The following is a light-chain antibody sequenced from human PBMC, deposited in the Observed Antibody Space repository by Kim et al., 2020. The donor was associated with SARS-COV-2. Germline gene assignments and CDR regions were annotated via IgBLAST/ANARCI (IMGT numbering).Light chain of an antibody. CDR3: QKYNNGPLT. CDR2: AAS. V-gene: IGKV1-27*01. Sequence: DILLTQSPSSLSASVGDRVTITCRASQGIRNYLAWYQQKPGRVPRLLIYAASNLQTGVPARFSGSGSGSDFTLTITSLQAEDVAIYYCQKYNNGPLTFGGGTKVDIK. CDR1: QGIRNY. J-gene: IGKJ4*01.